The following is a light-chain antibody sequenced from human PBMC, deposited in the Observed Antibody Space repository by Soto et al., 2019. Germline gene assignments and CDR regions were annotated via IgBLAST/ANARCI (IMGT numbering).Light chain of an antibody. J-gene: IGKJ1*01. CDR1: QGIRHD. V-gene: IGKV1-17*01. CDR2: SAS. Sequence: DIQMTQSPSTLSASVGDRVTITCRASQGIRHDLGWYHQKPGKAPKRLIYSASTLQSGVPLRFSGSGSGTDFTLTISCLQSEDFATYYCQQYYSYPWTFGQGTKVDIK. CDR3: QQYYSYPWT.